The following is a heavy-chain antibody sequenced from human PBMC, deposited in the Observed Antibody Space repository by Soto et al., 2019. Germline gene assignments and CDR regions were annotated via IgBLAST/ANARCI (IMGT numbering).Heavy chain of an antibody. J-gene: IGHJ5*02. D-gene: IGHD2-15*01. V-gene: IGHV5-51*01. CDR3: AKRGGGSPDDWFDP. CDR2: IYPGDSET. CDR1: GYSFSNYW. Sequence: PGESLKISCKGSGYSFSNYWIVWVRQMPGKGLEWMGIIYPGDSETKYSPSFQGQVTISADKSINTAYLQWISLKASDTAMYYWAKRGGGSPDDWFDPWGQGTLVTVSS.